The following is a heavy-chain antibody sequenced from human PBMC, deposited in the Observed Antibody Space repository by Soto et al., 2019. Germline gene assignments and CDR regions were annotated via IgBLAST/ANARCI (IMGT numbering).Heavy chain of an antibody. CDR2: ISGSGGST. CDR1: GFTFSSYA. Sequence: EVQLLESGGGLVQPGGSLRLSCAASGFTFSSYAMSWVRQAPGKGLEWVSAISGSGGSTYYADSVKGRFTISRDNSNNTLYPQMNGPKAEDKGVQSYTPHVPAAKHWGQGTLVTVSS. V-gene: IGHV3-23*01. D-gene: IGHD2-2*01. CDR3: TPHVPAAKH. J-gene: IGHJ1*01.